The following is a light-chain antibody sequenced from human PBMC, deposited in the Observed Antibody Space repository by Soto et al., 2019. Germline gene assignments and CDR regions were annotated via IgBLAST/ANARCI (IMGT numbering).Light chain of an antibody. J-gene: IGKJ1*01. CDR3: QQYDTSPRT. V-gene: IGKV3-20*01. CDR1: QSLGSGY. CDR2: AAS. Sequence: EILLTQSPGTLSLSPGDRATLSCRASQSLGSGYLAWYRQKPGQAPRILIYAASSRATGVPDRFSGSGSGTDFSLTISRLEPEDVAVYYCQQYDTSPRTFGQGTKVEI.